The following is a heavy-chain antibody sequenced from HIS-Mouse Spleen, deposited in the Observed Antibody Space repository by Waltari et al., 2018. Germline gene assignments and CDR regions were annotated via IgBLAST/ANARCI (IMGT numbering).Heavy chain of an antibody. V-gene: IGHV4-39*07. CDR3: AREIPYSSSWYDWYFDL. CDR1: GAPISSSSSY. Sequence: QLQLQASGPGLVKPPETLSLTCTVSGAPISSSSSYGGWIRQPPGKGLEWIGSIYYSGSTYYNPSLKSRVTISVDTSKNQFSLKLSSVTAADTAVYYCAREIPYSSSWYDWYFDLWGRGTLVTVSS. J-gene: IGHJ2*01. CDR2: IYYSGST. D-gene: IGHD6-13*01.